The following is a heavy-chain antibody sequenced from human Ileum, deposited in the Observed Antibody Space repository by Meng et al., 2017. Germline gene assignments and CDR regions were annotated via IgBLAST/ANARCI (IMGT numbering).Heavy chain of an antibody. CDR2: IHHSGST. CDR1: GGSFSGYY. Sequence: QVQLQQWGAGLLKPSETLSLTRAVYGGSFSGYYWTWIRQPPGKGLEWIGEIHHSGSTNYNPSLKSRVTMSIDTSKIQFSLELSSVTAADAAVYYCARYGGSGSYWHFDPWGRGTPVTVSS. CDR3: ARYGGSGSYWHFDP. J-gene: IGHJ2*01. D-gene: IGHD3-10*01. V-gene: IGHV4-34*01.